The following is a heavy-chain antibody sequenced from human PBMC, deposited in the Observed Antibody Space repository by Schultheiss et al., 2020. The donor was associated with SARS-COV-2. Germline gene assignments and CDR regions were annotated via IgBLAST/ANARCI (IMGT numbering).Heavy chain of an antibody. CDR1: GGSMRSYY. Sequence: SETLSLTCSVSGGSMRSYYWSWIRQPPGKGLEWIGYIYNSGNTIYNPSLEGRITISLDTSKSQFSLRLSSVTAADTAVYYCARDTYYSDSSAYGSGAFDIWGQGTMVTVSS. V-gene: IGHV4-59*12. J-gene: IGHJ3*02. D-gene: IGHD3-22*01. CDR3: ARDTYYSDSSAYGSGAFDI. CDR2: IYNSGNT.